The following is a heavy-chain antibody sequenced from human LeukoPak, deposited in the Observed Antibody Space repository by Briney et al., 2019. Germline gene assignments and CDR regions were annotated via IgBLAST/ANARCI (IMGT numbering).Heavy chain of an antibody. J-gene: IGHJ4*02. D-gene: IGHD4-17*01. CDR2: IYPGDSDT. Sequence: PGGSLRLSCAASGFTFSSYAMSWVRQAPGKGLEWMGIIYPGDSDTRYSPSFQGQVTISADKSISTAYLQWSSLKASDTAMYYCARRYGDYGIADSWGQGTLVTVSS. CDR3: ARRYGDYGIADS. V-gene: IGHV5-51*01. CDR1: GFTFSSYA.